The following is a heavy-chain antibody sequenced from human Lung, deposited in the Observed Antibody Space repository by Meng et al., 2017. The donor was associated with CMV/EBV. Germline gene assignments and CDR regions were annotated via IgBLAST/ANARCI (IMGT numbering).Heavy chain of an antibody. CDR2: MSYDGSNK. CDR3: ARAVEGMYSGSFNDY. J-gene: IGHJ4*02. Sequence: GGSLRLXCAASGFTFSSYAMHWVRQAPGKGLEWVAVMSYDGSNKYYADSLKGRFTISRDNSKNTLFLQMNSLRAEETAVYYCARAVEGMYSGSFNDYWGQGXLVTVSS. D-gene: IGHD1-26*01. V-gene: IGHV3-30*04. CDR1: GFTFSSYA.